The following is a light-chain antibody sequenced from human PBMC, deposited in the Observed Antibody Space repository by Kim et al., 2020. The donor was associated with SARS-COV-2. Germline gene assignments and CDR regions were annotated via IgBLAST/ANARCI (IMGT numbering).Light chain of an antibody. CDR3: AAWDDSLSGVV. V-gene: IGLV1-47*02. J-gene: IGLJ2*01. Sequence: GQRVTVACSEGSYNSGSNYEYWYRQLPGTAPKLLIYSNNQRPSGVPDRFSGSKSGTSASLAISGLRSEDEADYCCAAWDDSLSGVVFGGGTQLTVL. CDR2: SNN. CDR1: SYNSGSNY.